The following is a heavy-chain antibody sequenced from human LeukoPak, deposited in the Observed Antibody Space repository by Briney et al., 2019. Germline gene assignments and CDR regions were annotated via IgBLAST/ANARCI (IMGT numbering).Heavy chain of an antibody. CDR3: ATWGDTTAEYFQR. Sequence: PGGSLRLSCAASGFTFSSYAMSWVRQAPGKGLEWVSTISVSGGSTYYADSVKGRFTISRDNSKNTLYLQVNSLRVEDTAVYYCATWGDTTAEYFQRWGQGTLVTVSS. D-gene: IGHD2-21*02. CDR1: GFTFSSYA. CDR2: ISVSGGST. J-gene: IGHJ1*01. V-gene: IGHV3-23*01.